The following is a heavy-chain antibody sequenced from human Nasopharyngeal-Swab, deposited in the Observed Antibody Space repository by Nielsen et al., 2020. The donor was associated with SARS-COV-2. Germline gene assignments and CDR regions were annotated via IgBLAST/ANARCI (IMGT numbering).Heavy chain of an antibody. CDR3: AKDFSGSYGGMDV. D-gene: IGHD1-26*01. CDR1: GFTFSSYV. V-gene: IGHV3-30*18. J-gene: IGHJ6*02. CDR2: ISYDGSNK. Sequence: SLNTSCAASGFTFSSYVMQLVRQAPGKGLEWGAVISYDGSNKYYADSVNGRFTIPRDNSKTTLYLQMNSLRAADTAVYYCAKDFSGSYGGMDVWGQGTTVTVSS.